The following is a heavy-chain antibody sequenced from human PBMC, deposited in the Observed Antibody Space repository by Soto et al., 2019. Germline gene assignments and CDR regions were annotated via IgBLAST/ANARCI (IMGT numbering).Heavy chain of an antibody. V-gene: IGHV3-23*01. Sequence: EVQLLESGGGLVQPGGSLRLSCAASGCTFSSYAMSWVRQAPGKGLEWVSATSGSGGSTYYADSVKGRFTISRDNSKNTVYLQMICLRAEDTAVYYCAKGTRGHSRYDCTFGIWGQGTMVTVSA. CDR1: GCTFSSYA. CDR2: TSGSGGST. J-gene: IGHJ3*02. D-gene: IGHD5-12*01. CDR3: AKGTRGHSRYDCTFGI.